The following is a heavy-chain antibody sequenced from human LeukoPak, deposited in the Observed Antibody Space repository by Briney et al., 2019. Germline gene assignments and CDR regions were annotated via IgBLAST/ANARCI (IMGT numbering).Heavy chain of an antibody. J-gene: IGHJ4*02. CDR2: MYLSGTT. Sequence: SGTLSLTCTVSGDSINSLDLWSWVRQPPGKGLEWIGEMYLSGTTHSNPSVKSRATISIDKSKNQFFLNLSSVTAADTAVYYCAGLVGRYSSGLYYYYFDYWGQGTLVTVSS. V-gene: IGHV4-4*02. CDR1: GDSINSLDL. CDR3: AGLVGRYSSGLYYYYFDY. D-gene: IGHD3-22*01.